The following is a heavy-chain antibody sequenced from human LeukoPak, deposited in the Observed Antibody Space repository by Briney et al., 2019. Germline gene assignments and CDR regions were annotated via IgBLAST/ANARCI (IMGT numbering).Heavy chain of an antibody. CDR3: ASLRNMDYFDY. V-gene: IGHV3-21*01. CDR1: GFTFSGHN. CDR2: ISSSSSYI. D-gene: IGHD2/OR15-2a*01. J-gene: IGHJ4*02. Sequence: PGGSLRLSCAASGFTFSGHNMNWVRQAPGKGLEWVSSISSSSSYIYYADSVKGRFTISRDNAKNSLYLQMNSLRAEDMAVYYCASLRNMDYFDYWGQGTLVTVSS.